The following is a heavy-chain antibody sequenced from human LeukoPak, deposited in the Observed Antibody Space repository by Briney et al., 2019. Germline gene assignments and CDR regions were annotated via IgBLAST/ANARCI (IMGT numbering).Heavy chain of an antibody. CDR2: ISSSGSSI. Sequence: GGSLRLSCAASGFTFSNYEMNWVRQAPGKGLEWVSYISSSGSSIYYADSVKGRFTISRDNAKNSLYLQMNSLRAEDTAVYYCALQKGWWLSDYWGQGTLVTVSS. V-gene: IGHV3-48*03. J-gene: IGHJ4*02. CDR1: GFTFSNYE. CDR3: ALQKGWWLSDY. D-gene: IGHD3-22*01.